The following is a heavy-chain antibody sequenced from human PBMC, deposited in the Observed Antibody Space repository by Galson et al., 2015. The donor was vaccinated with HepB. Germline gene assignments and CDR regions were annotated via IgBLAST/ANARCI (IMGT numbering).Heavy chain of an antibody. Sequence: SVKVSCKASGYTFTSYAMHWVRQAPGQRLEWMGWINAGNGNTKYSQKFQGRVTITRDTSASTAYMELSSLRSEDTAVYYGARVPPYCSSTSCYLAYWGQGTLVTVSS. V-gene: IGHV1-3*01. CDR2: INAGNGNT. J-gene: IGHJ4*02. D-gene: IGHD2-2*01. CDR3: ARVPPYCSSTSCYLAY. CDR1: GYTFTSYA.